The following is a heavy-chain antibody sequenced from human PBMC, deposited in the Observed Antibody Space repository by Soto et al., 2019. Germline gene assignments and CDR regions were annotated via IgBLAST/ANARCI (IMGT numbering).Heavy chain of an antibody. Sequence: PSETLSLTCAVYGGSFSGYYWSWIRQPPGKGLEWIGEINHSGSTNYNPSLKSRVTISVDTSKNQFSLKLSSVTAADTAVYYCARGRRIQLWFGNWFDPWGQGTLVTVSS. CDR3: ARGRRIQLWFGNWFDP. CDR1: GGSFSGYY. CDR2: INHSGST. D-gene: IGHD5-18*01. V-gene: IGHV4-34*01. J-gene: IGHJ5*01.